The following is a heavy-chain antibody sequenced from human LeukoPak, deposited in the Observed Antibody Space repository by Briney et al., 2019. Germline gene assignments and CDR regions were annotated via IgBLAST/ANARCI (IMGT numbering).Heavy chain of an antibody. Sequence: SETLSLTCTAAGGSISSYYWSWIRQPPGQGLEWIGYIYYSGSTNYNPPLKSRVTISVDTSKNQFSLELSSVTAADTAVYYCARDGRESSWFDTWGQGTLVTVSS. CDR2: IYYSGST. CDR1: GGSISSYY. V-gene: IGHV4-59*01. CDR3: ARDGRESSWFDT. J-gene: IGHJ5*02.